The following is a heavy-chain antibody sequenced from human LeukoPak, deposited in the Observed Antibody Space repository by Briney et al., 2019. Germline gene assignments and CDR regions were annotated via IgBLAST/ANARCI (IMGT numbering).Heavy chain of an antibody. V-gene: IGHV4-4*02. CDR3: AGLVGRYSSGLYYYYLDY. D-gene: IGHD3-22*01. CDR2: MYLSGTT. J-gene: IGHJ4*02. Sequence: SGTLPLTCTVSGDSINSLDLWSWVRQPPGKGLEWIGEMYLSGTTHSNPSVKSRVTISIDKSKNQFFLNLSSVTAADTAVYYCAGLVGRYSSGLYYYYLDYWGQGTLVTVSS. CDR1: GDSINSLDL.